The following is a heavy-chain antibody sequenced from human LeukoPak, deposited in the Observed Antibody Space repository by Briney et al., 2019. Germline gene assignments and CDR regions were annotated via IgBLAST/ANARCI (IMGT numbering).Heavy chain of an antibody. J-gene: IGHJ5*02. Sequence: SETLSLTCAVYGGSFSGYYWSWIRQPPGKGLEWIGEINHSGSTNYNPSLKSRVTISVDMSKNQFSLKLSSVTAADTAVYYCARGRQPRMVRGVIKIYWFDPWGQGTLVTVSS. CDR3: ARGRQPRMVRGVIKIYWFDP. D-gene: IGHD3-10*01. CDR2: INHSGST. V-gene: IGHV4-34*01. CDR1: GGSFSGYY.